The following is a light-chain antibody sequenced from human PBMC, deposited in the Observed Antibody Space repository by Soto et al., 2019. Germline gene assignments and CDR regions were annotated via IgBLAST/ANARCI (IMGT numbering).Light chain of an antibody. CDR3: SSYAGSNNHVL. CDR2: EVN. Sequence: QSVLTQPPSASGSPGQSVTISCTGTSSDVGGNHYVSWYQQHPGKAPKLMIYEVNKRPSGAPDRFSGSKSGNTAALTVSGLQAEDEADYYCSSYAGSNNHVLFGGGTKLTVL. V-gene: IGLV2-8*01. J-gene: IGLJ2*01. CDR1: SSDVGGNHY.